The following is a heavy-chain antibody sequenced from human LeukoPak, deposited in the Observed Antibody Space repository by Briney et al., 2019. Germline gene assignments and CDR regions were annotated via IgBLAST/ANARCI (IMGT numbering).Heavy chain of an antibody. CDR1: GCTFRSYD. CDR2: ISDDGSDK. V-gene: IGHV3-30*18. J-gene: IGHJ6*02. CDR3: AKDSSSSNYYFGMDV. D-gene: IGHD6-6*01. Sequence: GGALRLSCAATGCTFRSYDMHWVRPAPGKGLEWVARISDDGSDKYYVDSLKGRVSISRDNSKNTLSLQMNSLRVEDTAVYYCAKDSSSSNYYFGMDVWGQGTTVIVS.